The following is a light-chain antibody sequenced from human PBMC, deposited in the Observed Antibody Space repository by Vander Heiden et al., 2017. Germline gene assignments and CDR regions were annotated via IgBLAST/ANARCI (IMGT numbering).Light chain of an antibody. Sequence: QSALTQPRSVSGSPGPSVTISCTGTSSDVGGYNYVSWYHQHPGKAPKLMIYDVSKRPSGVPDRFSGSKSGNTASLTISGLQAEDEADYYCCSYAGSYTFVVFGGGTKLTVL. CDR1: SSDVGGYNY. CDR3: CSYAGSYTFVV. J-gene: IGLJ2*01. CDR2: DVS. V-gene: IGLV2-11*01.